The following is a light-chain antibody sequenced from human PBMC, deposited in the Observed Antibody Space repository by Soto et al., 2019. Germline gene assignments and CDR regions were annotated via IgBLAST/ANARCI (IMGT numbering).Light chain of an antibody. CDR3: QHYYSYPWT. J-gene: IGKJ1*01. Sequence: AIRMTQSPSSLSASTGDRVTITCRASQGISSYLAWYQQKPGKAPKLLIYAASTLQSGVPSRFSGSGSGTDFTLTISCLQSEDFASYYCQHYYSYPWTFAQGTKVDIK. CDR2: AAS. CDR1: QGISSY. V-gene: IGKV1-8*01.